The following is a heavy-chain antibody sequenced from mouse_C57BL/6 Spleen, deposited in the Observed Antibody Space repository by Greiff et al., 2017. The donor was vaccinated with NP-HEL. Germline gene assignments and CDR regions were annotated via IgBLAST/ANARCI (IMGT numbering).Heavy chain of an antibody. Sequence: EVQLVESGGGLVKPGGSLKLSCAASGFTFSDYGMHWVRQAPEKGLEWVAYISSGSSTIYYADTVKGRFTISRDNAKNTLFLQMTSLRSEDTAMYYCARVPDGYYPWFAYWGQGTLVTVSA. CDR1: GFTFSDYG. D-gene: IGHD2-3*01. J-gene: IGHJ3*01. CDR3: ARVPDGYYPWFAY. V-gene: IGHV5-17*01. CDR2: ISSGSSTI.